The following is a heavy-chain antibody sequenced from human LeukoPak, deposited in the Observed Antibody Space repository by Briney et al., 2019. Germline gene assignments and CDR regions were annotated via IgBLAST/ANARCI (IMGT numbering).Heavy chain of an antibody. CDR2: INHSGST. CDR1: GGSFSGYY. J-gene: IGHJ4*02. CDR3: ARELRLNYGPTDY. D-gene: IGHD4-17*01. Sequence: PSETLSLTCAVYGGSFSGYYWSWIRRPPGKGLEWIGEINHSGSTNYNPSLKSRVTISVDTSKNQFSLKLSSVTAADTAVYYCARELRLNYGPTDYWGQGTLVTVSS. V-gene: IGHV4-34*01.